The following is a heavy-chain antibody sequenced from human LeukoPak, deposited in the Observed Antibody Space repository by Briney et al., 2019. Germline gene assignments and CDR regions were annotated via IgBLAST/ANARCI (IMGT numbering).Heavy chain of an antibody. Sequence: SVKVSCKASGGTFSSYAISWVRQAPGQGLEWMGGIIPIFGTANYAQKFQGRVTITADESTSTAYMELSSLRSEDTAVYYCARALPKGQLDYYYYYMDVWGKGTMVTVSS. CDR3: ARALPKGQLDYYYYYMDV. CDR2: IIPIFGTA. D-gene: IGHD6-6*01. V-gene: IGHV1-69*13. CDR1: GGTFSSYA. J-gene: IGHJ6*03.